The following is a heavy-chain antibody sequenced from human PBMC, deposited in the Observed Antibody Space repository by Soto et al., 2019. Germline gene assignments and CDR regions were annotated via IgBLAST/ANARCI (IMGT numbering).Heavy chain of an antibody. Sequence: SETLSLTCAVDCVSFNGYYWSWISQTPGKGLEWIGEINHSGSTNYNPSLKSRVTISVDTSKNQFSLKLSSVTAADTAVYYCARQKSSLYGGYPAPYYYYGMDVWGQGTTVT. CDR3: ARQKSSLYGGYPAPYYYYGMDV. D-gene: IGHD5-12*01. CDR1: CVSFNGYY. J-gene: IGHJ6*02. CDR2: INHSGST. V-gene: IGHV4-34*01.